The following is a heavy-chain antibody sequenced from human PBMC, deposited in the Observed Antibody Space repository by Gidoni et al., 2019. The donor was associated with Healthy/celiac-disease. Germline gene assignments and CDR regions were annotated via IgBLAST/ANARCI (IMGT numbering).Heavy chain of an antibody. V-gene: IGHV1-8*01. J-gene: IGHJ6*02. Sequence: QVQLVQSGSEVKKPGASVKVSCKASGYTFTSYDINWVRQATGQGLEWMGWMNPNSGNTGYAQKFQGRVTMTRNTSISTAYMELSSLRSEDTAVYYCARVGRSTIFGFLYYGMDVWGQGTTVTVSS. CDR1: GYTFTSYD. CDR2: MNPNSGNT. D-gene: IGHD3-3*01. CDR3: ARVGRSTIFGFLYYGMDV.